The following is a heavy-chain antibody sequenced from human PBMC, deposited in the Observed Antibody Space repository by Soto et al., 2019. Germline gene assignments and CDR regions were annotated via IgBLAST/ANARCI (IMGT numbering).Heavy chain of an antibody. CDR1: GYTFITYG. J-gene: IGHJ4*02. V-gene: IGHV1-18*01. CDR2: ISTYSGDT. Sequence: QVQLVQSGAEVKEPGASVKVSCKASGYTFITYGMSWVRQAPGQGLDWMGWISTYSGDTKYADRLQGRVTMTTDTSTGTAYMELRSLRSDDTAVYYCARGPTDYYEKSGDYSLDYWGQGTLVTVSS. D-gene: IGHD3-22*01. CDR3: ARGPTDYYEKSGDYSLDY.